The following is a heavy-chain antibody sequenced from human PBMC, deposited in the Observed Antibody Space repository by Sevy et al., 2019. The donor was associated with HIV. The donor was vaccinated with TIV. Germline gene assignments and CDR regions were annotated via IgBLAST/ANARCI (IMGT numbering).Heavy chain of an antibody. D-gene: IGHD3-22*01. CDR1: GFILRRYW. CDR2: IKQDGSEK. V-gene: IGHV3-7*01. CDR3: ANLRDDSSGFRFDY. J-gene: IGHJ4*02. Sequence: GGSLRLSCAASGFILRRYWMSWVRQAPGKGLEWVANIKQDGSEKYYVDSVKGRFTISRDNAKNSLYLQMNSLRAEDTAVYYCANLRDDSSGFRFDYWGQGALVTVSS.